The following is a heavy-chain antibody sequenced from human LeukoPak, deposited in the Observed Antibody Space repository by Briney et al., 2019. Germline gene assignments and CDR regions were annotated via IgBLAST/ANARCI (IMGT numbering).Heavy chain of an antibody. D-gene: IGHD6-6*01. CDR1: GGSIRSYY. Sequence: SETLSLTCTVSGGSIRSYYGSWIRQPAGKGLEWVGRIYTSGSTNYNPSLKSRVTMSVDTSKNQFSLKLSSVTAADTAVYYCARDQERLVRDYYYYMDVWGKGTTVTVSS. CDR2: IYTSGST. CDR3: ARDQERLVRDYYYYMDV. V-gene: IGHV4-4*07. J-gene: IGHJ6*03.